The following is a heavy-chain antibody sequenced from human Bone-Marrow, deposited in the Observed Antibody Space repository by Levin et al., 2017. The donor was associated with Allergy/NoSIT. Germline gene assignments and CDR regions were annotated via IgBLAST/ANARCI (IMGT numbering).Heavy chain of an antibody. CDR2: IKSKTDGGTT. V-gene: IGHV3-15*01. Sequence: SGGSLRLSCTASGFTLTNAWMSWVRQAPGKGLEWVGRIKSKTDGGTTDYAAPVKGRFIISRDDSKNTLYLQMNSLQIEDTAMYYCTTGVFSSGYYYDWGQGTLVTVSS. CDR1: GFTLTNAW. CDR3: TTGVFSSGYYYD. D-gene: IGHD3-22*01. J-gene: IGHJ4*02.